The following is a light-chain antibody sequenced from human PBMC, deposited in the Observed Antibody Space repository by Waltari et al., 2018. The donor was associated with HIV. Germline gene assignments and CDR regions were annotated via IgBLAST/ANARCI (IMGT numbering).Light chain of an antibody. J-gene: IGLJ2*01. CDR1: SPNIGAGYD. Sequence: QSVLTRPPSVSGAPGQRVTISCTGSSPNIGAGYDVHWYQQLPGTAPRLLSYANINRPSGVPDRFSGSKSGSSASLAITGLQAEDEAHYYCQSFDSSLTTSGVIFGGGTKLTVL. CDR3: QSFDSSLTTSGVI. V-gene: IGLV1-40*01. CDR2: ANI.